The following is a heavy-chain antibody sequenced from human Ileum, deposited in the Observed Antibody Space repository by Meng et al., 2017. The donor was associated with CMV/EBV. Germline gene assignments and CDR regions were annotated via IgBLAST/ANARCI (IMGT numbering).Heavy chain of an antibody. CDR2: IFFSGNT. J-gene: IGHJ5*02. CDR1: GASISSGDYY. CDR3: ARFRIAALGNLFDP. Sequence: HVQLSYEDQGLLKPPQTLSIICTVSGASISSGDYYWSWSRQPPGKGLEWIGYIFFSGNTYYNPSLNNRVIISIDTPRNQFSLKVDSVTAADTAVYYCARFRIAALGNLFDPWGHGTLVTVSS. V-gene: IGHV4-30-4*08. D-gene: IGHD6-13*01.